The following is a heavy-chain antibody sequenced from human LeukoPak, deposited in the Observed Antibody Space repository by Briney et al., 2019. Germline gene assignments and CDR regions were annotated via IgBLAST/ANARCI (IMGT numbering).Heavy chain of an antibody. Sequence: ASVKVSCKVSGYTLTELSMHWVRQAPGKGLEWMGGFGPEDGETIYAQKFQGRVTMTEDTSTDTAYMELSSLRSEDTAVYYCATAVGSGSYYYPYYFDYWGQGTLVTVSS. D-gene: IGHD1-26*01. CDR3: ATAVGSGSYYYPYYFDY. V-gene: IGHV1-24*01. CDR1: GYTLTELS. CDR2: FGPEDGET. J-gene: IGHJ4*02.